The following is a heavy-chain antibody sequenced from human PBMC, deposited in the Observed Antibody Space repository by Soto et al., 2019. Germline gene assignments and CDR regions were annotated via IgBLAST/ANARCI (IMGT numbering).Heavy chain of an antibody. CDR2: IWPDGGNK. CDR1: GFTFSSYG. D-gene: IGHD3-16*01. CDR3: ARDGDVNTGFGKDY. J-gene: IGHJ4*02. V-gene: IGHV3-33*01. Sequence: PGGSLKLSCAASGFTFSSYGMHWVRQAPGKGLEWVSFIWPDGGNKFYAESVKGRFTISRDKSKNTLYLQMTSLSAEDTAMYYCARDGDVNTGFGKDYWGQGTLVTVS.